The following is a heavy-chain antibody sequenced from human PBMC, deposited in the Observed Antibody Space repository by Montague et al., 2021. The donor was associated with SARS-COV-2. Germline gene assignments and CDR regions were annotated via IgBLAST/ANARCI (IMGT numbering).Heavy chain of an antibody. CDR1: GGSVRSSNDC. D-gene: IGHD4-17*01. V-gene: IGHV4-39*01. J-gene: IGHJ4*02. CDR3: ARGPKMYGELADY. Sequence: SETLSLTCTVSGGSVRSSNDCWGWIRQPPGKGLEWIANFYYSGNTYYNPSLKSQVTISVDTSNNQFSLKLSSVTAADTAVYYCARGPKMYGELADYWGQGTLVTVSS. CDR2: FYYSGNT.